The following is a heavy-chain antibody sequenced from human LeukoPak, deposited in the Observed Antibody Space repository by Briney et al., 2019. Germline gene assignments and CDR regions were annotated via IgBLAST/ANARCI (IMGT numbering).Heavy chain of an antibody. Sequence: SETLSLTCTVSGGSVSSGSYYWSWIRQPPGKGLEWIGYIYYSGSTYYNPSLKGRVTISVDTSKNQFSLKLSSVTAADTAVYYCARQIYSYGSYYFDYWGQGTLVTVSS. CDR2: IYYSGST. CDR1: GGSVSSGSYY. V-gene: IGHV4-61*01. J-gene: IGHJ4*02. CDR3: ARQIYSYGSYYFDY. D-gene: IGHD5-18*01.